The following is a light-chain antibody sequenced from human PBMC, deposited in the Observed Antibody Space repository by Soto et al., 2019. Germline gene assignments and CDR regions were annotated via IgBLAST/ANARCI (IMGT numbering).Light chain of an antibody. Sequence: QSVLTQPASMSGSPGQSITISCTGTSSDVGGYDYVSWYQLHPGKAPKLMVFEVSNRPSGVSYRFSGSKSGNTASLTISGLQAEDEADYFCSSYSISTAYLFGPGTKV. CDR3: SSYSISTAYL. CDR2: EVS. V-gene: IGLV2-14*01. CDR1: SSDVGGYDY. J-gene: IGLJ1*01.